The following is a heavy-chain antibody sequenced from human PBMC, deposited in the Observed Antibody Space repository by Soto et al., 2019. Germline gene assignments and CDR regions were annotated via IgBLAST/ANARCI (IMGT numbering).Heavy chain of an antibody. D-gene: IGHD2-8*02. CDR2: IYSGGST. Sequence: EVQLVETGGGLIQPGGSLRLSCAASGFTVSGHYMSWVRQAPGKGLEWVSLIYSGGSTYYADSVKGRFTISRDNSKNTVHLQMNRLRVEDTAVYYCARVEWGSTYTEYWYGMDVWGQGTTVTVSS. CDR1: GFTVSGHY. CDR3: ARVEWGSTYTEYWYGMDV. J-gene: IGHJ6*02. V-gene: IGHV3-53*02.